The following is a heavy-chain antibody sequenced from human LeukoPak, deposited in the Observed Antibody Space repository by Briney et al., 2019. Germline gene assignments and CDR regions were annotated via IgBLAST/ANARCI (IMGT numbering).Heavy chain of an antibody. CDR2: ISSSSSYI. CDR1: GFTFSSYS. J-gene: IGHJ4*02. D-gene: IGHD6-19*01. Sequence: GGSLRLSCAASGFTFSSYSMNWVRQAPGKGLEWVSSISSSSSYIYYADSVKGRFTISRDNAKNSLYLQMNSLRAEDTAVYYCARDTSGGWFFGYWGQGTLVTVSS. V-gene: IGHV3-21*01. CDR3: ARDTSGGWFFGY.